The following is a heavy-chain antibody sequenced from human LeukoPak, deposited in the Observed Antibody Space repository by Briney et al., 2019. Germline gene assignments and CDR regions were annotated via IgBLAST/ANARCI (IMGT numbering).Heavy chain of an antibody. D-gene: IGHD3-22*01. CDR1: GYTFTSHF. CDR3: ARVKSYYYDTSDKDAFDI. Sequence: ASVTVSCKASGYTFTSHFMHWVRQAPGQGLEWMGLINPRGGSTTYTQTFQGRVTITRDTSTSTVYMELSSLRSEDTAVYYCARVKSYYYDTSDKDAFDIWGQGTMVTVSS. CDR2: INPRGGST. V-gene: IGHV1-46*01. J-gene: IGHJ3*02.